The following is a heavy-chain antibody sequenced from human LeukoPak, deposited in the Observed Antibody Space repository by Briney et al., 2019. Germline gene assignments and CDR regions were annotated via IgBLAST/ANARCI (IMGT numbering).Heavy chain of an antibody. J-gene: IGHJ5*02. D-gene: IGHD6-19*01. V-gene: IGHV1-18*01. CDR1: GYTFTSYG. CDR2: ISAYNGNT. Sequence: ASVKVSCKASGYTFTSYGISWVRQAPGQGLEWMGWISAYNGNTNYAQKLQGRVTMTTDTSTSTAYMELRSLRSDDTAVYYCARARIAVAGITAVDGREWLVNWFDPWGQGTLVTVSS. CDR3: ARARIAVAGITAVDGREWLVNWFDP.